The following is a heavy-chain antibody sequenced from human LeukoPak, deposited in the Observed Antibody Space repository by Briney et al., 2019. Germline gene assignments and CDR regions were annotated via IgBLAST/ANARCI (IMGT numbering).Heavy chain of an antibody. Sequence: GGSLRLSCAASGFTFSSYSMNWVRQAPGKGLEWVSYISSSSSTIYYADSVKGRFTISRDNAKNSLYLQMSSLRAEDTAVYYCARGAIRFLEWLLTPTFDYWGQGTLVTVSS. CDR3: ARGAIRFLEWLLTPTFDY. D-gene: IGHD3-3*01. J-gene: IGHJ4*02. V-gene: IGHV3-48*01. CDR2: ISSSSSTI. CDR1: GFTFSSYS.